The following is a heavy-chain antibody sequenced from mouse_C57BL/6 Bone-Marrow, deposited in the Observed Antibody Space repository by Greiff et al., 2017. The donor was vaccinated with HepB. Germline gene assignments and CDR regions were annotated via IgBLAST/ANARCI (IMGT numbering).Heavy chain of an antibody. J-gene: IGHJ2*01. CDR3: ARCGVLLRPGY. CDR2: IYPRSGNT. D-gene: IGHD1-1*01. CDR1: GYTFTSYG. V-gene: IGHV1-81*01. Sequence: VQLQQSGAELARPGASVKLSCKASGYTFTSYGISWVKQRTGQCLEWIGEIYPRSGNTYYNEKFKGKATLTADKSSSTAYMELRSLTSEDSAVYFCARCGVLLRPGYWGQGTTLTVSS.